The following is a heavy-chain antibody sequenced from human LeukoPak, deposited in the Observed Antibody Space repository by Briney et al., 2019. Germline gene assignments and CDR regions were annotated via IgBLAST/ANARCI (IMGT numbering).Heavy chain of an antibody. J-gene: IGHJ4*02. Sequence: PGGSLRLSCAASGFTFSSYAMSWVRQAPGKGLEWVSAISGSGGSTYYADSVEGRFTISRDNSKNTLYLQMNSLRAEDTAVYYCAKQFGATIFGVVIMSPLDYWGQGTLVTVSS. CDR3: AKQFGATIFGVVIMSPLDY. CDR1: GFTFSSYA. V-gene: IGHV3-23*01. D-gene: IGHD3-3*01. CDR2: ISGSGGST.